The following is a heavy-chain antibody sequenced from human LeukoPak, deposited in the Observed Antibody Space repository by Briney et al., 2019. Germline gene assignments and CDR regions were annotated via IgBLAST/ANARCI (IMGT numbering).Heavy chain of an antibody. CDR1: GFTFRSYG. Sequence: GGSLRLSCAASGFTFRSYGMHWVRQAPGKGLEWVAVISYDGSNKYYADSVKGRFTISRDNSKNTLYLQMNSLRAEDTAVYYCARGGPYDRFDCWGRGTLVTVSS. D-gene: IGHD3-22*01. CDR3: ARGGPYDRFDC. CDR2: ISYDGSNK. J-gene: IGHJ4*02. V-gene: IGHV3-30*03.